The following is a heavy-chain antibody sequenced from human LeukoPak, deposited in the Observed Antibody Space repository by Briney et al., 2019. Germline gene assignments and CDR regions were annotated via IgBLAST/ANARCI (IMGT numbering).Heavy chain of an antibody. Sequence: ASVKVSCKASGGTFSSYTISWVRQAPGQGLEWMGRIIPIFGTANYAQKFQGRVTITTDESTSTAYMELSSLRSEDTAVYYCARPLDVDTAMVRLDYWGQGTLVTVSS. CDR2: IIPIFGTA. CDR1: GGTFSSYT. J-gene: IGHJ4*02. CDR3: ARPLDVDTAMVRLDY. D-gene: IGHD5-18*01. V-gene: IGHV1-69*05.